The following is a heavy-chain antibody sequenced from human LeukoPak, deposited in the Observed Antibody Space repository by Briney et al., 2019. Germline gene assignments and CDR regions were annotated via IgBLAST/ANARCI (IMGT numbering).Heavy chain of an antibody. Sequence: SETLSLTCAVSGASVSSGSYSWSWIRQPPGQGLEWIAFIYYSGSTYYNPSLKSRITISVDTSKNQFSLRLSPVTAADTAVYYCASGFYRNNPSDSWGQGSLVTVSS. CDR1: GASVSSGSYS. CDR2: IYYSGST. D-gene: IGHD1-14*01. CDR3: ASGFYRNNPSDS. J-gene: IGHJ4*02. V-gene: IGHV4-30-4*07.